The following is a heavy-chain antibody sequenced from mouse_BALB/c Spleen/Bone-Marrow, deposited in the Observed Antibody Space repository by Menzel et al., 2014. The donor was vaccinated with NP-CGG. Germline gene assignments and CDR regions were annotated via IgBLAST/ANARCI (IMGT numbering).Heavy chain of an antibody. CDR3: ARWGDDGTFDY. CDR2: INPSTGYT. D-gene: IGHD2-12*01. CDR1: GYTFTIYW. V-gene: IGHV1-7*01. Sequence: QVHVKQSGAELAKPGASVKMSCKASGYTFTIYWMHWVKQRPGQGLEWIGYINPSTGYTEYNQKFKDKATLTADKSSSTAYMQLSSLTSEDSAVYYCARWGDDGTFDYWGQGTTLTVSS. J-gene: IGHJ2*01.